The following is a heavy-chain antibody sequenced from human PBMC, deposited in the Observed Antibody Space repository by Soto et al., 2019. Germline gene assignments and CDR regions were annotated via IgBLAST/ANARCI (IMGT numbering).Heavy chain of an antibody. CDR3: ARGGSEGGLDV. J-gene: IGHJ6*02. CDR2: LYYSGNT. CDR1: GASISTYY. V-gene: IGHV4-59*01. Sequence: SDTLSLTCTVSGASISTYYWTWIRQAPGKGLEWIGYLYYSGNTNYNPSLKSRVTMSVDTSKNHFYLTLTSATVADTAVYFCARGGSEGGLDVWGQGTTVT. D-gene: IGHD3-10*01.